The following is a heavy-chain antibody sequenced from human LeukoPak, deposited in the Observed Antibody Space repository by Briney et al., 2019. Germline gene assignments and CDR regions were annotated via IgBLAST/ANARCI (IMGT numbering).Heavy chain of an antibody. CDR2: IYHSGST. V-gene: IGHV4-59*01. J-gene: IGHJ4*02. D-gene: IGHD3-10*01. CDR3: ARDRPYYFGSGSYYDGFDS. Sequence: PSETLSLTCTVSGGSISRYYWSWIRQPPGKGLEWIGYIYHSGSTNYNPSLKSRVTISLDTSKNQFSLKLSSVTAADTALYYCARDRPYYFGSGSYYDGFDSWGQGTLVTVSS. CDR1: GGSISRYY.